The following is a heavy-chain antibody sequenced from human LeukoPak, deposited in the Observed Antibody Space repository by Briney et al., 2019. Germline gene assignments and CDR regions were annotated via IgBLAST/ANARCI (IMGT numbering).Heavy chain of an antibody. Sequence: RSQTLSLTCTVSGGSVSSYYWGWIRHPPGKGLEWLGEINHSGSTNYNPPLKSRVTRSVDTSKNHFYLKLSSVTAAATAVYYWARGLGCGGNSVSFDYGGEGT. CDR2: INHSGST. CDR3: ARGLGCGGNSVSFDY. J-gene: IGHJ4*02. CDR1: GGSVSSYY. D-gene: IGHD4-23*01. V-gene: IGHV4-34*01.